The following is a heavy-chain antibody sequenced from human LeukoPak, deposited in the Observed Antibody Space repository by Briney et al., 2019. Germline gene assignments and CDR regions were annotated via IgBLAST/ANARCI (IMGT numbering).Heavy chain of an antibody. CDR2: ISGSGGST. D-gene: IGHD3-3*01. V-gene: IGHV3-23*01. J-gene: IGHJ4*01. CDR3: AKDPPPIPFLELLTNNYFDY. Sequence: GGSLRLSCAASGFTFSSYAMSWVRQAPGKGLEWVSAISGSGGSTYYADSVKGRFTISRDNSKNTLCLQMNSLRAEDTAVYYCAKDPPPIPFLELLTNNYFDYRGQGTLVTVSS. CDR1: GFTFSSYA.